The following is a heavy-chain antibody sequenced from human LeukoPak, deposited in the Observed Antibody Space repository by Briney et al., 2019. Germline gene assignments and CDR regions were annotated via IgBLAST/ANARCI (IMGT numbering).Heavy chain of an antibody. V-gene: IGHV4-39*01. CDR1: GDSISSSDYY. CDR2: ISYSGST. J-gene: IGHJ6*02. CDR3: ARRPSFYGMDV. Sequence: SETLSLTCTVSGDSISSSDYYWGWIRQPPGKGLGWTGTISYSGSTYFNPSLQSRVTISVDTSKNQFSLELSSVTAADTAVYYCARRPSFYGMDVWGQGTTVTVSS.